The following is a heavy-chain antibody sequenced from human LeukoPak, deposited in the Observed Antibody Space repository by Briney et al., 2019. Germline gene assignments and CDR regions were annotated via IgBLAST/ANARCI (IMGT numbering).Heavy chain of an antibody. D-gene: IGHD3-22*01. CDR1: GFTFSTYR. Sequence: GGSLRLSCAAPGFTFSTYRMNWVRQAPGKGLEWVASIKQGESERYYVDSVNGRFTISRDNAKNSLYLQMDSLRVEDTAVYYCARGDRSAFDIWGQGTMVIVSS. CDR2: IKQGESER. V-gene: IGHV3-7*04. J-gene: IGHJ3*02. CDR3: ARGDRSAFDI.